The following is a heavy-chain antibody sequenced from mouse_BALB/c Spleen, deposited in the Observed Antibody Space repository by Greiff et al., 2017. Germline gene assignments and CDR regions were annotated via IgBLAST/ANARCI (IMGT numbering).Heavy chain of an antibody. CDR3: ARLHYDAIDAMDY. D-gene: IGHD2-4*01. Sequence: VQLQQSAAELARPGASVKMSCKASGYTFTSYTMHWVKQRPGQGLEWIGYINPSSGYTEYNQKFKDKTTLTADKSSSTAYMQLSSLTSEDSAVYYCARLHYDAIDAMDYWGQGTSVTVSS. CDR2: INPSSGYT. V-gene: IGHV1-4*02. CDR1: GYTFTSYT. J-gene: IGHJ4*01.